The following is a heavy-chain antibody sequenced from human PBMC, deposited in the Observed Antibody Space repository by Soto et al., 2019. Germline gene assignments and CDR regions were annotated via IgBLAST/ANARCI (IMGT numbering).Heavy chain of an antibody. CDR2: INHSGST. Sequence: PSETLSLTCAVYGGSFSGYYWSWIRQPPGKGLEWIGEINHSGSTNYNPSLKSRVTISVDTSKNQFSLKLSSVTAADTAVYYCARDLISPRSYMDVWGKGTTVTVSS. D-gene: IGHD3-3*02. CDR1: GGSFSGYY. CDR3: ARDLISPRSYMDV. J-gene: IGHJ6*03. V-gene: IGHV4-34*01.